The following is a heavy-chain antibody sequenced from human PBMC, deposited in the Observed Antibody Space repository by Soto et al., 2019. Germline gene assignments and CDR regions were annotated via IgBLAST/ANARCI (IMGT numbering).Heavy chain of an antibody. V-gene: IGHV3-7*01. D-gene: IGHD3-9*01. J-gene: IGHJ4*02. Sequence: LRLSCAVSGFTFSSYWMSWVRQAPGKGLEWVANIKQDGSEKYYVDSVNGRFTISRDNAKNSLYLQMNSLRAEDTAVYYCARDESYDILTGYYTPQRFDYWGQGSLVTVSS. CDR1: GFTFSSYW. CDR2: IKQDGSEK. CDR3: ARDESYDILTGYYTPQRFDY.